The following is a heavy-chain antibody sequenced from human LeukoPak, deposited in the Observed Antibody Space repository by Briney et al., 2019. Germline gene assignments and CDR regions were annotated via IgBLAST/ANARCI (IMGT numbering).Heavy chain of an antibody. Sequence: RASVKVSCKASGYSFSDFYMHWVRQAPGQGLEWMGWINPNSGGTDYAQKFQGRVTMTRDTSISTAYMALSSLRSDDTAVYYCARVRSVVGGTIGYWGQGTLVTVSS. J-gene: IGHJ4*02. CDR2: INPNSGGT. CDR1: GYSFSDFY. CDR3: ARVRSVVGGTIGY. V-gene: IGHV1-2*02. D-gene: IGHD2-15*01.